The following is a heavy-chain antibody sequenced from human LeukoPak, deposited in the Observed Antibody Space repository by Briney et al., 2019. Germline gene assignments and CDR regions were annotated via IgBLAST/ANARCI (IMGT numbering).Heavy chain of an antibody. CDR1: DFTLSPYW. CDR3: ARGGSGSSKYWVF. J-gene: IGHJ4*02. D-gene: IGHD2-8*02. V-gene: IGHV3-7*01. CDR2: IDSDGGDK. Sequence: GGSLRLSCAASDFTLSPYWMTWVRQAPGRGLEWVANIDSDGGDKYYGDSVKGRFSISRDNAENSLFLQMNNLRVEDSAVYCCARGGSGSSKYWVFWGQGTLVTVSS.